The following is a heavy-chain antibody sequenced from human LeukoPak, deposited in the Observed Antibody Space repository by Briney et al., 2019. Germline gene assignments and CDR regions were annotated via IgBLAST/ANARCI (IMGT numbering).Heavy chain of an antibody. J-gene: IGHJ4*02. CDR2: ISGSGGST. CDR1: GFTFSTYA. V-gene: IGHV3-23*01. CDR3: AKGASYDIVVVVAADY. D-gene: IGHD2-15*01. Sequence: GGSLRLSCVASGFTFSTYAMTWVRQAPGKGLEWVSAISGSGGSTYYADSVKGRFTISRDNSKNTLHLQMNSLRAEDTAVYYCAKGASYDIVVVVAADYWGQGTLVTVSS.